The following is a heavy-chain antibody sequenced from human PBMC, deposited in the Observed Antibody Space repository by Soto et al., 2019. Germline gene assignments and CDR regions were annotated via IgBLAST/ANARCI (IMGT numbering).Heavy chain of an antibody. CDR1: GGTFSSYA. CDR3: ARLYHHVSGAYYNGVSWLDP. J-gene: IGHJ5*02. Sequence: QVQLVQSGAEVKKPGSSVKVSCKASGGTFSSYAISWVRQAPGQGLEWMGGIIPIFGTANYAQKFQGRVTITADESTSTAYMELSSLRSEDTAVYYCARLYHHVSGAYYNGVSWLDPWGQGTLVTVSS. D-gene: IGHD3-10*01. V-gene: IGHV1-69*01. CDR2: IIPIFGTA.